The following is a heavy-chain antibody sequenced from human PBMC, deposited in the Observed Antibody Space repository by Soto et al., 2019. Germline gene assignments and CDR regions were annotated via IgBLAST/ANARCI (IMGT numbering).Heavy chain of an antibody. Sequence: PGGSLRLSCAASGFTFSSYAMSWVRQAPGKGLEWVSAISGSGGSTYYADSVKGRFTISRDNSKNTLYLQMNSLRAEDTAVYYCAKLAATGRGVEAYFDYWGQGTLVTVSS. CDR1: GFTFSSYA. J-gene: IGHJ4*02. CDR3: AKLAATGRGVEAYFDY. D-gene: IGHD6-25*01. CDR2: ISGSGGST. V-gene: IGHV3-23*01.